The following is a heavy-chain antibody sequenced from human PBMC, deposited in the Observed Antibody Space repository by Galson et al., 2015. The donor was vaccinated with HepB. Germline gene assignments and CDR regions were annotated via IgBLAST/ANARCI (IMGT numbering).Heavy chain of an antibody. Sequence: SVKVSCKASGYTFTNYAMNWVRQAPGRGLEWLGWINTNTGNPTYAQGFIGRFVFSLDASVNTAYLQISSLKAEDSAFYYCARVTSIYYYNSSYSYYYYGMDVWGQGTTATVSS. D-gene: IGHD3-22*01. CDR3: ARVTSIYYYNSSYSYYYYGMDV. J-gene: IGHJ6*02. V-gene: IGHV7-4-1*02. CDR2: INTNTGNP. CDR1: GYTFTNYA.